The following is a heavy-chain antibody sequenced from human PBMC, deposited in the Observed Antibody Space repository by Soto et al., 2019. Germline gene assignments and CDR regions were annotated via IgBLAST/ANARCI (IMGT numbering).Heavy chain of an antibody. V-gene: IGHV1-46*01. CDR3: ASAHTRGGRRNWFDP. CDR2: INPSGGST. CDR1: GYTFTSYY. J-gene: IGHJ5*02. D-gene: IGHD1-1*01. Sequence: EASVKVSCKASGYTFTSYYMHWVRQAPGQGLEWMGIINPSGGSTSHAQKFQGRVTMTRDTSTSTVYMELSSLRSEDTAVYYCASAHTRGGRRNWFDPWGQGTLVTVSS.